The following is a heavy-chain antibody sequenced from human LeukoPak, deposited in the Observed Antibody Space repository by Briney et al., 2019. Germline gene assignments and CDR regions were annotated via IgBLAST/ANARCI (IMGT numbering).Heavy chain of an antibody. D-gene: IGHD6-19*01. CDR2: IKQDGSEK. CDR3: ARDFVGSSGGYQAFDI. CDR1: GFTFSSYW. Sequence: GGSLRLSCAASGFTFSSYWMSWVRQAPGKGLQWVANIKQDGSEKYYVDSVKGRFTISRDNAKNSLYLQMNSLRAEDTAVYYYARDFVGSSGGYQAFDIWGQGTMVTVSS. V-gene: IGHV3-7*01. J-gene: IGHJ3*02.